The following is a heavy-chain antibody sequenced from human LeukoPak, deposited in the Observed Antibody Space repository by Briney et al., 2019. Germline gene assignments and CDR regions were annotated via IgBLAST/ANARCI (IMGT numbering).Heavy chain of an antibody. CDR3: AKDLHTDCWSGLGN. J-gene: IGHJ4*02. D-gene: IGHD3-3*01. Sequence: PGGSLRLSCAVSGFTFSSYCMNWVRQAPGKGLEWVAVISCDGTNKYYADSVKGRFTISRDNSKNTLYLQMNSLRAEDTAVYYCAKDLHTDCWSGLGNWGQGTLVTVSS. CDR2: ISCDGTNK. V-gene: IGHV3-30*18. CDR1: GFTFSSYC.